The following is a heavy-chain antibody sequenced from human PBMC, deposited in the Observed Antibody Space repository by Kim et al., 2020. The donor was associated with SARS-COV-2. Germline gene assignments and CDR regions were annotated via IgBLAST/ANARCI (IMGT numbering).Heavy chain of an antibody. Sequence: GESLQISCKGSGYSFTSYWISWVRQMPGKGLEWMGRIDPSDSYTNYSPSFQGHITISADRSISTAYLQWSSLKASDTAIYYCARQRFGSRAFDIWGQGTMVPVSS. V-gene: IGHV5-10-1*01. D-gene: IGHD1-26*01. CDR2: IDPSDSYT. CDR3: ARQRFGSRAFDI. CDR1: GYSFTSYW. J-gene: IGHJ3*02.